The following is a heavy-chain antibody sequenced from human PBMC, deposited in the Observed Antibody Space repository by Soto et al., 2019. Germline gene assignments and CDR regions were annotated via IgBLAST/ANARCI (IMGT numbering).Heavy chain of an antibody. CDR2: IYYSGST. CDR1: SGSLSGCF. D-gene: IGHD2-15*01. CDR3: SREVYGSGSSTVDH. J-gene: IGHJ4*02. V-gene: IGHV4-59*01. Sequence: SETLGLTCTDFSGSLSGCFWSWIRQPLGKGLEWIGYIYYSGSTNYTPSLKSRVSMSVDTSKNQISLKLRSVTAAATVVYSCSREVYGSGSSTVDHWGQGTVVTV.